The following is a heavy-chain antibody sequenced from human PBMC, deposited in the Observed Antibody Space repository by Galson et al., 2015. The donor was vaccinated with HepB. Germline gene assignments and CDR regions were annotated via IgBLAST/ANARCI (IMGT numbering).Heavy chain of an antibody. CDR2: ISYDGSNK. CDR1: GFTFSSYG. CDR3: AKLRDYYEEVWGPNDY. Sequence: SLRLSCAASGFTFSSYGMHWVRQAPGKGLEWVAVISYDGSNKYYADSVKGRFTISRDNSKNTLYLQMNSLRAEDTAVYYCAKLRDYYEEVWGPNDYWGQGTLVTVSS. J-gene: IGHJ4*02. D-gene: IGHD3-22*01. V-gene: IGHV3-30*18.